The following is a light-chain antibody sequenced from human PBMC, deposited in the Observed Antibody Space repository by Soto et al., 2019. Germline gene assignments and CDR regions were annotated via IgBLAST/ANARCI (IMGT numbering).Light chain of an antibody. J-gene: IGKJ1*01. Sequence: DIQMTQSPSSLSASVVDRVTITCRASQIISSSLNWYQQKPGKAPKLLIYAASSMQSWVPAIFSGRGSGTDFTLTISSLQPEDFATYYCQQTYSTPRTCGQGTKGDIK. CDR2: AAS. V-gene: IGKV1-39*01. CDR1: QIISSS. CDR3: QQTYSTPRT.